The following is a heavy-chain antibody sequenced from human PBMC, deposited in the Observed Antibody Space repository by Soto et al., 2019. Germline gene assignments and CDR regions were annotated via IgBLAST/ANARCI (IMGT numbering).Heavy chain of an antibody. Sequence: PSDTLSLTYAVSGGSISSRCFFWSWIRQHPGKGLEWIGYINYSGSTYYNPSLKSRVTISVDTSKNQFSLKLTSVTAADTAVYYCARGWGRIFDYWGQG. D-gene: IGHD7-27*01. CDR1: GGSISSRCFF. V-gene: IGHV4-31*11. CDR2: INYSGST. CDR3: ARGWGRIFDY. J-gene: IGHJ4*02.